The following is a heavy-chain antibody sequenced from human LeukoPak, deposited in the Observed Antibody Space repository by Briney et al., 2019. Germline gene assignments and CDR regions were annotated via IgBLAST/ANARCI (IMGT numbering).Heavy chain of an antibody. V-gene: IGHV1-8*01. Sequence: ASVKVSCKASGYTFTSYDINWVRQATGQGLEWMGRMNPNSGNTGYAQKFQGRVTMTRNTSISTAYMELSSLRSEDTAVYYCARKRIAAAARGDWFDPWGQGTLDTVSS. CDR1: GYTFTSYD. D-gene: IGHD6-13*01. CDR3: ARKRIAAAARGDWFDP. CDR2: MNPNSGNT. J-gene: IGHJ5*02.